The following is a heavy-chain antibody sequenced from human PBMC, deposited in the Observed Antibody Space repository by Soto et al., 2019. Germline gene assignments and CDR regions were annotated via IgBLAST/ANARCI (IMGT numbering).Heavy chain of an antibody. CDR1: ALTFSNHA. CDR3: ASPWASTTMVHSSFDY. D-gene: IGHD5-18*01. V-gene: IGHV3-30-3*01. J-gene: IGHJ4*02. Sequence: GGSLRLSCAASALTFSNHAMHWVRQAPGKGLEWVAIISYDGSNKYYADSVKGRFTISRDNSKNTLNLQMNSLRPEDTAVYYCASPWASTTMVHSSFDYWVKGTPVTVSS. CDR2: ISYDGSNK.